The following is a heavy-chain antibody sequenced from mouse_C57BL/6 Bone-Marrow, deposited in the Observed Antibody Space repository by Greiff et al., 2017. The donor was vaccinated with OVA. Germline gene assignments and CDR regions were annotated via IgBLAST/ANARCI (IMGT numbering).Heavy chain of an antibody. CDR1: GYAFSSSW. CDR3: ARHEDGYYASYFDY. D-gene: IGHD2-3*01. CDR2: IYPGDGDP. V-gene: IGHV1-82*01. Sequence: VQLQQSGPELVKPGASVKISCKASGYAFSSSWMNWVKQRPGKGLEWIGRIYPGDGDPNYNGKFKGKATLTADKSSSTAYMQLSSLTYEDSAVYFCARHEDGYYASYFDYRGQGTTLTVSS. J-gene: IGHJ2*01.